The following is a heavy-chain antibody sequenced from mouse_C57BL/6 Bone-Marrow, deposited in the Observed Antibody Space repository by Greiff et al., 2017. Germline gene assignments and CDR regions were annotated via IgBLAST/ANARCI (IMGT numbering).Heavy chain of an antibody. CDR1: GYTFTDYY. D-gene: IGHD3-3*01. Sequence: EVQLQQSGPELVKPGASVKISCKASGYTFTDYYMNWVKQSHGKSLEWIGDINPNNGGTSYNQKFKGKATLTVDKSSSTAYMELRSLTSEDSAVYYCARRGDPYYFDYWGQGTTLTVSS. J-gene: IGHJ2*01. V-gene: IGHV1-26*01. CDR2: INPNNGGT. CDR3: ARRGDPYYFDY.